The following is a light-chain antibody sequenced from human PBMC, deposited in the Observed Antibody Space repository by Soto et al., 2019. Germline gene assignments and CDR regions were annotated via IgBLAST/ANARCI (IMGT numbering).Light chain of an antibody. CDR2: EVT. CDR3: RSYTYINTRAGV. J-gene: IGLJ1*01. CDR1: SGDIGSYNR. Sequence: QSVLTQPASVSGSPGQSITISCTGTSGDIGSYNRVSWYQQPPGKAPKLIIYEVTDRPSGVSNRFSGSKSGNTASLTISGRQDAAGGEYYGRSYTYINTRAGVLGTGTKVTAL. V-gene: IGLV2-14*01.